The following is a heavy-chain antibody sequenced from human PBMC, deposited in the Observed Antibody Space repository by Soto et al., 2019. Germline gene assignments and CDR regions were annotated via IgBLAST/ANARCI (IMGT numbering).Heavy chain of an antibody. CDR1: GGTFSSYA. D-gene: IGHD3-22*01. Sequence: GASVKVSCKASGGTFSSYAISWVRQAPGQGLEWMGGIIPIFGTANYAQKFQGRVTITAGESTSTAYMELSSLRSEDTAVYYCARERSYLYDSSGYFDYWGQGTLVTVPS. CDR3: ARERSYLYDSSGYFDY. V-gene: IGHV1-69*13. J-gene: IGHJ4*02. CDR2: IIPIFGTA.